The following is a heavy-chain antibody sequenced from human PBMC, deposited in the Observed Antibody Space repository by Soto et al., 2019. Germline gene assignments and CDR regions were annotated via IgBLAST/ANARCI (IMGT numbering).Heavy chain of an antibody. Sequence: EVQLVESGGGLVKPGGSLRLSCAASGFTFSSYSMNWVRQAPGKGLEWVSSISSSSSYIYYADSVKGRFTISRDNAKNSLYLQMNILRAEDTAVYYCARDHQKNYYDSSGYPGVWGQGTLVTVSS. V-gene: IGHV3-21*01. D-gene: IGHD3-22*01. J-gene: IGHJ4*02. CDR3: ARDHQKNYYDSSGYPGV. CDR1: GFTFSSYS. CDR2: ISSSSSYI.